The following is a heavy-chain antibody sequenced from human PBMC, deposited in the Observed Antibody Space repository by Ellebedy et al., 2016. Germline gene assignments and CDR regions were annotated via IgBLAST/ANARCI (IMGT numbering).Heavy chain of an antibody. CDR1: GFTFSSYD. V-gene: IGHV3-30*03. Sequence: GESLKISXAASGFTFSSYDMHWVRQAPGKGLEWVAVISYDGSNKYYADSVKGRFTISRDNSKNTLYLQMNSLRAEDTAVYYCTRNARETGDFPDYWGQGTLVTVSS. CDR3: TRNARETGDFPDY. CDR2: ISYDGSNK. J-gene: IGHJ4*02. D-gene: IGHD7-27*01.